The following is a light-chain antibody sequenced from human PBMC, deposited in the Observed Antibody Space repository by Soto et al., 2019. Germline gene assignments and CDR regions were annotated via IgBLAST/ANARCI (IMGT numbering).Light chain of an antibody. J-gene: IGKJ1*01. CDR3: QQYNNYSPRT. CDR1: QTSNW. V-gene: IGKV1-5*03. Sequence: DIQMTQSPSTLSASEGDRVSITCRASQTSNWLAWYQQKPGKAPKLLIYKASSLESGVPSRFSGSGSGTEFTLTISSLQPDDFATYYCQQYNNYSPRTFGQGTKVEIK. CDR2: KAS.